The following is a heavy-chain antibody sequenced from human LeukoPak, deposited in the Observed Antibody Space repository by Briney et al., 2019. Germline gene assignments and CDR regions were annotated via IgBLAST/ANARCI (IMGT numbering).Heavy chain of an antibody. CDR3: VRAENWFDP. J-gene: IGHJ5*02. CDR2: IYYSGIT. CDR1: GASISSGGYY. Sequence: SETLSLTCTVSGASISSGGYYWSWIRQQPGKGLEWIGYIYYSGITYYNPSLKSRVTISVDTSKNQFSLKLYSVTAADTAVYYCVRAENWFDPWGQGTLVTVSS. V-gene: IGHV4-31*03.